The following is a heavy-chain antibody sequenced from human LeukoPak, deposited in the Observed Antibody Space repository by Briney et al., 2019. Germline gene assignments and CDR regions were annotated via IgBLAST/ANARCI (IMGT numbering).Heavy chain of an antibody. Sequence: GGSLRLSCAASGFTFSSHEMNWVRQAPGKGLEWVSCVSSSGSTTYYADSVKGRFTISRDNAKNSLYMHMNSLRAEDTGVCYCARSTVVLWFGDQMPPFDSWGQGTLVTVSS. V-gene: IGHV3-48*03. CDR2: VSSSGSTT. CDR3: ARSTVVLWFGDQMPPFDS. D-gene: IGHD3-10*01. CDR1: GFTFSSHE. J-gene: IGHJ4*02.